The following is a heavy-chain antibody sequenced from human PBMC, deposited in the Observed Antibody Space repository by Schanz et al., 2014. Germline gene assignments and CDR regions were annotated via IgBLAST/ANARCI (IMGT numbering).Heavy chain of an antibody. J-gene: IGHJ6*02. CDR2: IKKDGSEK. CDR1: GFTFSSYG. V-gene: IGHV3-7*01. Sequence: EVQLVESGGGVVQPGRSLRLSCAASGFTFSSYGMHWVRQAPGKGLEWVANIKKDGSEKYYVDSVKGRFTISRDNAKNALFLQMNSLRAEDTAVYYCLAPDYGMDVWGQGTTVTVSS. CDR3: LAPDYGMDV.